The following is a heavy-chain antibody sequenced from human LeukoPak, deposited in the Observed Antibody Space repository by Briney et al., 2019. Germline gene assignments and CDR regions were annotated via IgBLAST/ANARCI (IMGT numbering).Heavy chain of an antibody. V-gene: IGHV3-23*01. Sequence: GGSLRLSCVVSGFTFSSYAMTWVRQAPGKGLEWVSVISGSGGSTYYADSVKGRFTISRDNSDNTLYLQMNSLRAEDTAVYYCAKDGYGSGRSYYFDYWGQGTLVTVSS. CDR2: ISGSGGST. CDR3: AKDGYGSGRSYYFDY. D-gene: IGHD3-10*01. CDR1: GFTFSSYA. J-gene: IGHJ4*02.